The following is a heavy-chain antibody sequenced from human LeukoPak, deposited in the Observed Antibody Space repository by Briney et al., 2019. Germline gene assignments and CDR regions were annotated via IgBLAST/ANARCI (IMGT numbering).Heavy chain of an antibody. D-gene: IGHD2-15*01. CDR2: IKQDGSGK. CDR1: GFTFSSYW. V-gene: IGHV3-7*01. J-gene: IGHJ5*02. Sequence: GGSLRLSCAASGFTFSSYWMSWVRQAPGKGLEWVANIKQDGSGKYYVDSVKGRFTISRDNAKNSLYLQMNSLRAEDTAVYYCARDESSSGYCSGGSCYSITPGWFDPWGQGTLVTVSS. CDR3: ARDESSSGYCSGGSCYSITPGWFDP.